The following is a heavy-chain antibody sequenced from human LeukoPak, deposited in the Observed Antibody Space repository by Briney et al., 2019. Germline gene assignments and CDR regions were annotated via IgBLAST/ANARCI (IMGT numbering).Heavy chain of an antibody. D-gene: IGHD6-6*01. CDR3: ARRGSSSSLHYYGMDV. J-gene: IGHJ6*02. Sequence: GASVKVSCKASGYTFTSYYMHWVRQAPGQGLEWMGIINPGGGSTSYAQKFQGRVTVTRDTSTSTVYMELSSLRSEDTAVYYCARRGSSSSLHYYGMDVWGQGTTVTVSS. CDR2: INPGGGST. V-gene: IGHV1-46*01. CDR1: GYTFTSYY.